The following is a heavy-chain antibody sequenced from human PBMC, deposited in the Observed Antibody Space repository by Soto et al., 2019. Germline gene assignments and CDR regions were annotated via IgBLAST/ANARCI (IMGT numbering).Heavy chain of an antibody. D-gene: IGHD3-3*01. J-gene: IGHJ4*02. V-gene: IGHV4-61*01. CDR3: ARDFAYFDS. CDR1: GYSISSGYY. Sequence: SETLSLTCGVSGYSISSGYYWSWIRQPPGKGLEWIGYVYHTGRTSYNPSLKSRVSISMDTSKNQFSLNLDSVTAADTAVYFCARDFAYFDSWGQGTLVTVSS. CDR2: VYHTGRT.